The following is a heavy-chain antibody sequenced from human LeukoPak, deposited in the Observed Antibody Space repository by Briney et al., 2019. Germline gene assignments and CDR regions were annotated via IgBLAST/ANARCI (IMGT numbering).Heavy chain of an antibody. D-gene: IGHD6-6*01. Sequence: ASVKVSCKASGYTFTSYDINWVRQATGQGLEWMGWISAYNGNTNYAQKLQGRVTMTTDTSTSTAYMELRSLRSDDTAVYYCARQATYSSSSPADYWGQGTLVTVSS. CDR1: GYTFTSYD. V-gene: IGHV1-18*01. CDR2: ISAYNGNT. CDR3: ARQATYSSSSPADY. J-gene: IGHJ4*02.